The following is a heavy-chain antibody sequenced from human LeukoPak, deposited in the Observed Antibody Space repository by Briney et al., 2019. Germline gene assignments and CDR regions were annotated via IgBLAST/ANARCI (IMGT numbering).Heavy chain of an antibody. J-gene: IGHJ4*02. D-gene: IGHD2-2*01. V-gene: IGHV3-23*01. CDR2: ISGSGGST. Sequence: WGSLRLSCAASGFTLSSYAMSWVRQAPGKGLEWVSAISGSGGSTYYADSVKGRFTISRDNSKNTLYLQMNSLRAEDTAVYYCAKPFWYARYFDYWGQGTLVTVSS. CDR3: AKPFWYARYFDY. CDR1: GFTLSSYA.